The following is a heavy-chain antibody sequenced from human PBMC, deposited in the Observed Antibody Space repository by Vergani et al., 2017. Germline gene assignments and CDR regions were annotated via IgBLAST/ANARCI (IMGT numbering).Heavy chain of an antibody. V-gene: IGHV3-74*01. Sequence: EVQLVESGGGLVHPGGSLRLSCEGSGFSFSGYWMHWVRHSPEKGLVWVSRIKSDGSITNYADSVKGRFTISRDNAKNTLYLEMNRLRGDDTAIYYCVRARCSGPCFMSNWFDSWGQGTLVTVSS. CDR1: GFSFSGYW. J-gene: IGHJ5*01. CDR2: IKSDGSIT. CDR3: VRARCSGPCFMSNWFDS. D-gene: IGHD5-12*01.